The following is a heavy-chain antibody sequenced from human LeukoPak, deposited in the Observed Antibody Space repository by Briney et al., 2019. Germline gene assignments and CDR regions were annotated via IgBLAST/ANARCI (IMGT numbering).Heavy chain of an antibody. V-gene: IGHV3-23*01. Sequence: ETLSLTCAVYGGSFSGYYWSWIRQAPGKGLEWVSFISGSGGSNTYYADSVKGRFTISRDNSKNTLSLQMDSLRAEDTAVYYCAKVPRDPFGYLDSWGQGSLVTVSS. CDR3: AKVPRDPFGYLDS. CDR2: ISGSGGSNT. D-gene: IGHD2-21*02. J-gene: IGHJ4*02. CDR1: GGSFSGYY.